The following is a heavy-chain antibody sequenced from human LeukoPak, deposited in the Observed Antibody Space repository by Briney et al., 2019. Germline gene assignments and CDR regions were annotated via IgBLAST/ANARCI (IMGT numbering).Heavy chain of an antibody. CDR3: ARDLPAGGDDSSGYYY. D-gene: IGHD3-22*01. V-gene: IGHV4-39*07. CDR1: GGSISSSSYY. CDR2: IYYSGST. J-gene: IGHJ4*02. Sequence: PSETLSLTCTVSGGSISSSSYYWGWIRPPPGKGLEWIGSIYYSGSTYYNPSLKSRVTISVDTSKNQFSLKLSSVTAADTAVYYCARDLPAGGDDSSGYYYWGQGTLVTVSS.